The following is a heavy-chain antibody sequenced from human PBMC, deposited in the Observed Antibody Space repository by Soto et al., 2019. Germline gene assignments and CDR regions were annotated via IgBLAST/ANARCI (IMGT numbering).Heavy chain of an antibody. CDR3: ARTIAVAGMGYYYYGMDV. CDR1: VDSIRSGDYY. Sequence: SETLSLTCSVSVDSIRSGDYYWSWIRQHPGKGLEWIGYIYNSVHTYYNPSLKSRVTISVDTSKNQFSLKLSSVTAADTAVYYCARTIAVAGMGYYYYGMDVWGQGTTVT. CDR2: IYNSVHT. J-gene: IGHJ6*02. D-gene: IGHD6-19*01. V-gene: IGHV4-31*03.